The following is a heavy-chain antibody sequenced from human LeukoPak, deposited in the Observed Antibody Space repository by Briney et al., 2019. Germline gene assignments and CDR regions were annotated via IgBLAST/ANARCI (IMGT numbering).Heavy chain of an antibody. D-gene: IGHD1-26*01. CDR1: GGSISSSSYY. Sequence: SGTLSLTCTVSGGSISSSSYYWGWIRQPPGKGLEWIGSIYYSGSTYYNPSLKSRVTISVDTSKNQFSLKLSSVTAADTAVYYCAGSYLSYPRVDAFDIWGQGTMVTVSS. J-gene: IGHJ3*02. V-gene: IGHV4-39*01. CDR3: AGSYLSYPRVDAFDI. CDR2: IYYSGST.